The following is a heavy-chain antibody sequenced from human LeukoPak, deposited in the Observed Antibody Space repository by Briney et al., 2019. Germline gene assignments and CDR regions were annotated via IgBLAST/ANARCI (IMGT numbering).Heavy chain of an antibody. Sequence: SQTLSLTCAVSGGSISSGGYSWSWIRQPPGKGLEWIGSIYFSGSTYYNPSLKSRITISVDTSKNQFSLRLSSVTAADTAVYYCAREGGGGYSYGCIDYWGQGTLVTVSS. CDR1: GGSISSGGYS. V-gene: IGHV4-39*07. D-gene: IGHD5-18*01. J-gene: IGHJ4*02. CDR3: AREGGGGYSYGCIDY. CDR2: IYFSGST.